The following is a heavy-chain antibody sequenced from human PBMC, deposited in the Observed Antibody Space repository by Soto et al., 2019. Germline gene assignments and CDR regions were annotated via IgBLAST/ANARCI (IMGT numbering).Heavy chain of an antibody. D-gene: IGHD3-10*01. J-gene: IGHJ2*01. CDR2: IYYSGST. V-gene: IGHV4-30-4*01. CDR3: VRDRGHFAL. CDR1: GGSINSGDSY. Sequence: QVQLQESGPGLVKPSQTLSLTCTVSGGSINSGDSYWSWIRQPPGKGLEWIGYIYYSGSTFYNPSLKSRLTISVDTSKNQFSLKLSSVTAADTAVYYCVRDRGHFALWGRGTLVTVS.